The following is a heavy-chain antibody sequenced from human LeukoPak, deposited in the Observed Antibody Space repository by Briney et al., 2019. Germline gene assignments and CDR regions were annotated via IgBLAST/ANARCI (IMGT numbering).Heavy chain of an antibody. Sequence: GSSVKVSCKASGGTFSSYAISWVRQAPGQGLEWMGGIIPIFGTANHAQKFQGRVTITADKSTSTAYMELSSLRSEDTAVYYCARQTTMVRGVFDAFDIWGQGTMVTVSS. D-gene: IGHD3-10*01. J-gene: IGHJ3*02. V-gene: IGHV1-69*06. CDR3: ARQTTMVRGVFDAFDI. CDR1: GGTFSSYA. CDR2: IIPIFGTA.